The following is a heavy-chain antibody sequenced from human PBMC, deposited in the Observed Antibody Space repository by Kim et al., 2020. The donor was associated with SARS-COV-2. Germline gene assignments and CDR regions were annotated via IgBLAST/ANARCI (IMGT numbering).Heavy chain of an antibody. CDR3: ARALWFGDRGWFDP. J-gene: IGHJ5*02. D-gene: IGHD3-10*01. V-gene: IGHV1-18*01. Sequence: AQKLQGRVTMTTDTSTSTAYMELRSLRSDDTAVYYCARALWFGDRGWFDPWGQGTLVTVSS.